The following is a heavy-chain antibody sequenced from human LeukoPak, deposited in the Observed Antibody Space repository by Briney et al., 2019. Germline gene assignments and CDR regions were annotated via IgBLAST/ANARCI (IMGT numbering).Heavy chain of an antibody. D-gene: IGHD3-22*01. CDR3: AKGEYYDSSGYYQFDY. V-gene: IGHV3-30*18. J-gene: IGHJ4*02. Sequence: GGSLRLSCAASGFTFSSYGMHWVRQAPGKGLEWVAVISYDGSNKYYADSVKGRFTISGDNSKNTLYLQMNSLRAEDTAVYYCAKGEYYDSSGYYQFDYWGQGTLVTVSS. CDR2: ISYDGSNK. CDR1: GFTFSSYG.